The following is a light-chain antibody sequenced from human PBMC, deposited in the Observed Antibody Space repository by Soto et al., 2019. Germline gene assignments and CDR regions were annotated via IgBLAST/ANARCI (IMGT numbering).Light chain of an antibody. J-gene: IGLJ1*01. Sequence: QSALTQPASGSGSPGQSITISCTGTSSDVGGYNYVSWYQQHPGKAPKLMIYEVSNRPSGVSNRFSGYKSGNTASLTISGLQAEDEADYYCSSYTISSTYVFGTGTKLTVL. CDR2: EVS. CDR3: SSYTISSTYV. V-gene: IGLV2-14*01. CDR1: SSDVGGYNY.